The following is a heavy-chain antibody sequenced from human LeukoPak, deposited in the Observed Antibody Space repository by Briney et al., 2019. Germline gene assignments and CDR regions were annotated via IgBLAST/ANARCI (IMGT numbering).Heavy chain of an antibody. D-gene: IGHD3-9*01. CDR1: GGSFSGYY. V-gene: IGHV4-34*01. Sequence: SETLSLTCAVYGGSFSGYYWSWIRQPPGKGLEWIGEINHSGSTNYNPSLKSRVTISVDTSKNQFSLKLSSVTAADTAVYYYARERPSYYDILTGYYPRSLPYYFDYWGQGTLVTVSS. J-gene: IGHJ4*02. CDR2: INHSGST. CDR3: ARERPSYYDILTGYYPRSLPYYFDY.